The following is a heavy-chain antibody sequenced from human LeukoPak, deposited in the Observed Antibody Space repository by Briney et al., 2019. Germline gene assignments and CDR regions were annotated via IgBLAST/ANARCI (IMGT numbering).Heavy chain of an antibody. V-gene: IGHV4-34*01. CDR2: INHSGST. CDR3: ARARGQPPYYYGSGSLNYFDY. Sequence: SETLSLTCAVYGGSFSGYYWSWIRQPPGKGLEWLGEINHSGSTNYNPSLKSRVTISVDTSKNQFSLKLSSVTAADTAVYYCARARGQPPYYYGSGSLNYFDYWGQGTLVTVSS. CDR1: GGSFSGYY. D-gene: IGHD3-10*01. J-gene: IGHJ4*02.